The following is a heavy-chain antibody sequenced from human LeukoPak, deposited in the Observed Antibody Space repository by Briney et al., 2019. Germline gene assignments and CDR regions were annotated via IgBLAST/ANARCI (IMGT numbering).Heavy chain of an antibody. V-gene: IGHV4-59*01. CDR1: GGSISSYY. Sequence: PSETLSLTCTVSGGSISSYYWSWIRQPPGKGLEWIGYIYYSGSTNYNPSLKSRVTISVDTSKNQFSLKLSSVTAADTAVYYCARVFYNVDAFDIWGQGTMVTVSS. D-gene: IGHD1-14*01. CDR3: ARVFYNVDAFDI. CDR2: IYYSGST. J-gene: IGHJ3*02.